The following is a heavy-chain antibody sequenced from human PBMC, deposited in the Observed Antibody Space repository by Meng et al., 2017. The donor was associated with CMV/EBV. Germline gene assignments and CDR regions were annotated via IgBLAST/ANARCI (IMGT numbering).Heavy chain of an antibody. CDR2: IYYSGST. Sequence: SETLSLTCTVSGGSISSSSYYWGWIRQPPGKGLEWIGIIYYSGSTYYNPSLKSRVTISVDTSKNQFSLKLSSVTAADTAVYYCARRGAYSGYLNWGQGTLVTVSS. CDR3: ARRGAYSGYLN. V-gene: IGHV4-39*01. J-gene: IGHJ4*02. D-gene: IGHD5-12*01. CDR1: GGSISSSSYY.